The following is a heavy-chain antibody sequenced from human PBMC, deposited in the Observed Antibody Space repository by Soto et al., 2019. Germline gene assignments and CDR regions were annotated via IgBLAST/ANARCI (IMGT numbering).Heavy chain of an antibody. D-gene: IGHD2-15*01. CDR3: TTLPPSGPDY. J-gene: IGHJ4*02. Sequence: EVQLVESGGGLVKPGGSLRLSCAASGFTFSNAWMSWVRQAPGKGLEWVGRIKSKTDGGTTDYAAPVKGRFTISRDDSNNMRSLQMTSLKTEDTAVYSCTTLPPSGPDYWGQGTLVTVSS. V-gene: IGHV3-15*01. CDR1: GFTFSNAW. CDR2: IKSKTDGGTT.